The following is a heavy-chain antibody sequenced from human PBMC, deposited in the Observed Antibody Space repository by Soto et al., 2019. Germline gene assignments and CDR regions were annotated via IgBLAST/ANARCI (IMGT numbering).Heavy chain of an antibody. D-gene: IGHD3-10*01. CDR3: ARGRYGEY. J-gene: IGHJ4*02. V-gene: IGHV1-18*01. Sequence: QVHLVQSGAEVKKPGASVKVSCKGSGYAFTTYGITWVRQAPGQGLEWMGWISAHNGNTNYAQKLQGRVTVTRDTTTSTAYMELRILRSVDTAVYYCARGRYGEYWGQGALVTVSS. CDR2: ISAHNGNT. CDR1: GYAFTTYG.